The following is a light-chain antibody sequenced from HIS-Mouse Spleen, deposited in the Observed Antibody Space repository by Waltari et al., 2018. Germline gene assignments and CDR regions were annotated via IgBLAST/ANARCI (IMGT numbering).Light chain of an antibody. CDR2: EGS. V-gene: IGLV2-23*01. CDR1: SSDVGSYNL. J-gene: IGLJ3*02. CDR3: CSYAVSSTWV. Sequence: QSALTQPASVSGSPGQSITISCTGTSSDVGSYNLVSWYQQHPGKAPKLMIYEGSKRPSGVCQRFSGSKSGNTASLTISGLQAEDEADYYCCSYAVSSTWVFGGGTKLTVL.